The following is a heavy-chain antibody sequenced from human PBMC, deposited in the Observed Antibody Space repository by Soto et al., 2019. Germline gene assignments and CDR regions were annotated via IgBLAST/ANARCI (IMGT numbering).Heavy chain of an antibody. J-gene: IGHJ3*02. CDR1: GYTFTSYG. CDR3: ASPLAAADYDAFDI. D-gene: IGHD6-13*01. CDR2: ISAYNGNT. V-gene: IGHV1-18*01. Sequence: ASVKVSCKASGYTFTSYGISWVRQAPGQGLEWMGWISAYNGNTNYAQKLQCRVTMTTDTSTSTAYMELRSLRSDDTAVYYCASPLAAADYDAFDIWGQGTMVTVSS.